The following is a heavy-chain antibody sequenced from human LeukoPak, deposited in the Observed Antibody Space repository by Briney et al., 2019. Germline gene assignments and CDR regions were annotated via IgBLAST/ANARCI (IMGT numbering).Heavy chain of an antibody. CDR1: GFTFSSYA. J-gene: IGHJ5*02. D-gene: IGHD6-19*01. CDR2: ISGSGGGT. V-gene: IGHV3-23*01. CDR3: AKCTVAVGWFDP. Sequence: PGGSLRLSCAASGFTFSSYAMSWVRQAPGKGLEWVSAISGSGGGTYYADSVKGRFTISRDNSKNTLYLQMNSLRAEDTAVYYCAKCTVAVGWFDPWGQGTLVTVSS.